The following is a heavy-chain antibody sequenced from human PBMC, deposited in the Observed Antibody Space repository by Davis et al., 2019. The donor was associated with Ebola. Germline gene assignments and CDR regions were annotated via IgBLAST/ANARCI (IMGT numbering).Heavy chain of an antibody. D-gene: IGHD2-2*01. V-gene: IGHV3-48*02. CDR3: ARSLGDVVLVPAALVPDY. CDR2: ISSGSTTL. Sequence: GGSLRLSCVASGFSFSRYDTNWVRQAPGKGLEWVSYISSGSTTLKYADSVKGRFTISRDNAKNSLYLQMNSLRDEDTAVYYCARSLGDVVLVPAALVPDYWGQGTLVTVSS. J-gene: IGHJ4*02. CDR1: GFSFSRYD.